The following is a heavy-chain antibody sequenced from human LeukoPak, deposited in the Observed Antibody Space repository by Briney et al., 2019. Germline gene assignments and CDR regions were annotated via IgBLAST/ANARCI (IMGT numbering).Heavy chain of an antibody. CDR2: IKQDGSEK. D-gene: IGHD3-22*01. J-gene: IGHJ4*02. V-gene: IGHV3-7*01. CDR3: AKGLHISGLGVPY. Sequence: GGSLRLSCAASGFIFSSYGMHWVRQARGKGLEWVANIKQDGSEKYYVDSVKGRFTISRDNSKNTLYLQMNSLRAEDTAVYYCAKGLHISGLGVPYWGQGTLVTVSS. CDR1: GFIFSSYG.